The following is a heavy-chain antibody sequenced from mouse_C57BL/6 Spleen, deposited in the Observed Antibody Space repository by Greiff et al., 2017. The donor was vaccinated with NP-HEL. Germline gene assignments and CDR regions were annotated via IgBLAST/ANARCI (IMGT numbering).Heavy chain of an antibody. D-gene: IGHD3-2*02. Sequence: QVQLQQPGAELVMPGASVKLSCKASGYTFTSYWMHWVKQRPGQGLEWIGEIDPSDSYTNYNQKFKGKSTLTVDKSSSPAYMQRSSLTSEDSAVYYCAREGGGTAQALDYWGQGTTLTVSS. J-gene: IGHJ2*01. V-gene: IGHV1-69*01. CDR2: IDPSDSYT. CDR3: AREGGGTAQALDY. CDR1: GYTFTSYW.